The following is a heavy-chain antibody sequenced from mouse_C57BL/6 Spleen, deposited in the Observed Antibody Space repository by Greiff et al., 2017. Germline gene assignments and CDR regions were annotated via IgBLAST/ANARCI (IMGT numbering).Heavy chain of an antibody. CDR3: AREGPHFDY. D-gene: IGHD3-3*01. J-gene: IGHJ2*01. Sequence: QVQLKQPGAELVMPGASVKLSCKASGYTFTSYWMHWVKQRPGQGLEWIGEIDPSDSYTNYNQKFKGKSTLTVDKSSSTAYMQLSSLTSEDSAVYYCAREGPHFDYWGQGTTLTVSS. V-gene: IGHV1-69*01. CDR2: IDPSDSYT. CDR1: GYTFTSYW.